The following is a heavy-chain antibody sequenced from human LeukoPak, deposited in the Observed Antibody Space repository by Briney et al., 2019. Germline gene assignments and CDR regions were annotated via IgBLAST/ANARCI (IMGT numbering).Heavy chain of an antibody. CDR2: IDTSSSTI. V-gene: IGHV3-48*01. D-gene: IGHD4-11*01. CDR1: EFTFRTYS. CDR3: VRAQRMTTAAPYEFDY. J-gene: IGHJ4*02. Sequence: PGGSLRLSCAASEFTFRTYSMNWVRQAPGKGLEGVSYIDTSSSTIYYADSVKGRFTISRDNAKNSLYLQMNSLRAENTAVYYCVRAQRMTTAAPYEFDYWGQGTLVTVSS.